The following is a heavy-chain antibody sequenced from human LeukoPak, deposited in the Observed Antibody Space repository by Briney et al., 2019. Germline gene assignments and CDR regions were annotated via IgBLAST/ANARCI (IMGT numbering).Heavy chain of an antibody. CDR2: ISSSTGYI. Sequence: GGSLRLSCAASGFTFSNYTMCWVRQAPGKGLEWVSSISSSTGYIFYAASMKGRFTISRDNAKDSLYLQMNSLRAEDTAVYYCARVNLWLRSFDYWRQGTLVTVSS. CDR1: GFTFSNYT. CDR3: ARVNLWLRSFDY. J-gene: IGHJ4*02. D-gene: IGHD5-18*01. V-gene: IGHV3-21*01.